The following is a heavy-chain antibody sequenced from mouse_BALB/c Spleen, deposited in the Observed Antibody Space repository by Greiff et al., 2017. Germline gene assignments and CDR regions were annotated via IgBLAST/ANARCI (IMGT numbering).Heavy chain of an antibody. D-gene: IGHD2-1*01. CDR1: GFTFSSYA. CDR2: ISSGGSYT. Sequence: EVMLVESGGGLVKPGGSLKLSCAASGFTFSSYAMSWVRQSPEKRLEWVAEISSGGSYTYYPDTVTGRFTISRDNAKNTLYLEMSSLRSEDTAMYYCASGKAYAMDYWGQGTSVTVSS. J-gene: IGHJ4*01. CDR3: ASGKAYAMDY. V-gene: IGHV5-9-4*01.